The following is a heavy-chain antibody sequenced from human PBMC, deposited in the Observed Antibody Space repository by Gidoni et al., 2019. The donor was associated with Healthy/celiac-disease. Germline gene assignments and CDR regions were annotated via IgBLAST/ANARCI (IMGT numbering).Heavy chain of an antibody. D-gene: IGHD5-12*01. CDR1: GFTFSSYA. V-gene: IGHV3-30-3*01. CDR3: AREGESGYDLGGHFDY. J-gene: IGHJ4*02. CDR2: ISYDGSNK. Sequence: QVQLVESGGGVVQPGRSLRLSCAASGFTFSSYAMHWVRQAPGKGLEWVAVISYDGSNKYYADSVKGRFTISRDNSKNTLYLQMNSLRAEDTAVYYCAREGESGYDLGGHFDYWGQGTLVTVSS.